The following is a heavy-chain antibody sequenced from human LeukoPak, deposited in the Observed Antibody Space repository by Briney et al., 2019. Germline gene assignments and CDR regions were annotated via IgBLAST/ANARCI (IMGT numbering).Heavy chain of an antibody. D-gene: IGHD3-22*01. CDR1: GFTFSSYG. CDR2: IRYDGNNK. CDR3: AKVVTTYYYDTSGYSGY. J-gene: IGHJ4*02. Sequence: PGGSLRLSCAASGFTFSSYGMHWVCQAPDKGLEWVAFIRYDGNNKYYVDSVKGRFTISRDNSKNTLYLQMNSLRAEATAVYYCAKVVTTYYYDTSGYSGYWGQGTLVTVSS. V-gene: IGHV3-30*02.